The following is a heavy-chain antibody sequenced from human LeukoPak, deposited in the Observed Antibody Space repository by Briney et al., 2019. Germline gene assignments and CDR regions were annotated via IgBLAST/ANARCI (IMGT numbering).Heavy chain of an antibody. CDR1: GFTFSHDG. D-gene: IGHD3-9*01. J-gene: IGHJ6*03. CDR3: AREGHYDILTGYSPVEYYFYYMDV. V-gene: IGHV3-30*04. Sequence: GRSLRLSCEASGFTFSHDGMHWVRQTPGKGLEWVAAISSDGVEKHYADSVKGRFTISRDNSKSTLYLQMNSLRAEDTALYYCAREGHYDILTGYSPVEYYFYYMDVWGKGTTVTVSS. CDR2: ISSDGVEK.